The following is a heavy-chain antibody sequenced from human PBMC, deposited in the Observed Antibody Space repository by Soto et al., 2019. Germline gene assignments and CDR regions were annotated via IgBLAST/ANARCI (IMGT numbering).Heavy chain of an antibody. CDR3: GVATQLRFDY. CDR2: IYWDDDK. D-gene: IGHD5-12*01. J-gene: IGHJ4*02. V-gene: IGHV2-5*02. Sequence: GLDLEWLALIYWDDDKRYSPSLKSRLTITKDTSKNQVVLTMTNMDPVDTATYYCGVATQLRFDYWGQGTLVTVSS.